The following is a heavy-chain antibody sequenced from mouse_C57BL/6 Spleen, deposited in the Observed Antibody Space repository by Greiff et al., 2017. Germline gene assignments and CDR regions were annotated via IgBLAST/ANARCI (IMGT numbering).Heavy chain of an antibody. V-gene: IGHV7-1*01. Sequence: EVKLVESGGGLVQSGRSLRLSCATSGFTFSDFYMEWVRQAPGKGLEWIAASRNKANDYTTEYSASVKGRFIVSRDTSQSILYLQMNALRAEDTAIYYGARVVYCNYAMDYWGQGTSVTVSS. J-gene: IGHJ4*01. CDR2: SRNKANDYTT. CDR1: GFTFSDFY. CDR3: ARVVYCNYAMDY. D-gene: IGHD2-3*01.